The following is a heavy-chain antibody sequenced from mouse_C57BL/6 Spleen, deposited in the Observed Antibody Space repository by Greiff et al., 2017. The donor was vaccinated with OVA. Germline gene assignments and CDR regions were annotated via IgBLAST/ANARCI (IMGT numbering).Heavy chain of an antibody. V-gene: IGHV1-22*01. CDR2: INPNNGGT. CDR3: ARNYGSSYEWYFDV. CDR1: GYTFTDYN. J-gene: IGHJ1*03. D-gene: IGHD1-1*01. Sequence: EVQLQQSGPELVKPGASVKMSCKASGYTFTDYNMHWVKQSHGKSLEWIGYINPNNGGTSYNQKFKGKATLTVNKSSSTAYMELRSLTSEDSAVYYCARNYGSSYEWYFDVWGTGTTVTVSS.